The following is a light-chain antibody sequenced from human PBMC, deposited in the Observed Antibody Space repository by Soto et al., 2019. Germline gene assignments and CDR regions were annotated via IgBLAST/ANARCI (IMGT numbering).Light chain of an antibody. CDR1: QSVSSN. J-gene: IGKJ4*01. CDR3: QQYNNWPPLT. CDR2: GAS. V-gene: IGKV3-15*01. Sequence: EIVMTQSPATLSVSPGERATLSCRASQSVSSNLAWYQQKPGQAPRLLIYGASTRATGIPARFSGSGTGKEFTLTISSLQSEDFAVDYCQQYNNWPPLTFGGGTKMEIK.